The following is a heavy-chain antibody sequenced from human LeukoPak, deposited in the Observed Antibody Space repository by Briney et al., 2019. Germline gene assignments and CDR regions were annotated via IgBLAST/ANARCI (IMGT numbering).Heavy chain of an antibody. CDR1: GGSISSSRNSHS. CDR3: AGLAQTGIGGRGYAEF. CDR2: IYASGSV. J-gene: IGHJ4*02. V-gene: IGHV4-39*02. Sequence: SETLSLTCTVSGGSISSSRNSHSWCWIRQPPGKGLDWIGTIYASGSVYYNPSLNSRVTISVDTSKNHFSLRLPSATAADTAVYYCAGLAQTGIGGRGYAEFWGQGAPVIVSS. D-gene: IGHD2-2*01.